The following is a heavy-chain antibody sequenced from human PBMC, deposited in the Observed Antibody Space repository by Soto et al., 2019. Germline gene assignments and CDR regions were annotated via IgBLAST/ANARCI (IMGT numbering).Heavy chain of an antibody. CDR2: IYYSGST. J-gene: IGHJ4*02. Sequence: QVQLQESGPGLVKPSQTLSLTCTVSGGSISSGGYYWSWIRQHPGKGLEWIGYIYYSGSTYYNPSLKSRVSISVDTSKNQCSLKLSSVTAADTAVYYCARGRFGELPYYFDYWGQGTLVTVSS. V-gene: IGHV4-31*03. CDR3: ARGRFGELPYYFDY. CDR1: GGSISSGGYY. D-gene: IGHD3-10*01.